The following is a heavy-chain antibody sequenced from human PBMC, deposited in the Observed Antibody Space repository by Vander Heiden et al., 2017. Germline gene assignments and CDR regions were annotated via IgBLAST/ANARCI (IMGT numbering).Heavy chain of an antibody. V-gene: IGHV3-33*01. CDR1: GFTFSSYG. J-gene: IGHJ6*02. CDR3: ARGYLLWFGEFNYGMDV. D-gene: IGHD3-10*01. CDR2: IGYDGSNK. Sequence: QVQLVESGGGVVQPGRSLRLSCAASGFTFSSYGMHWVRQAPGKGLEWVAVIGYDGSNKYYADSVKGRFTISRDNSKNTLYLQMNSLRAEDTAVYYCARGYLLWFGEFNYGMDVWGQGTTVTVSS.